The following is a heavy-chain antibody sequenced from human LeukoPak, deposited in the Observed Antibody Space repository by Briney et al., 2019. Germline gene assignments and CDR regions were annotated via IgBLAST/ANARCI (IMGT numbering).Heavy chain of an antibody. D-gene: IGHD2-2*01. V-gene: IGHV1-69*05. CDR1: GGTFSSYA. J-gene: IGHJ3*02. Sequence: SVKVSCKASGGTFSSYAISWVRQAPGQGLEWMGGIIPIFGTANYAQKFQGRVTITTDESTSTAYMELSSLRSEDTAVYYCARAARDCSSTSCYLDAFDIWGQGTMVTVSS. CDR3: ARAARDCSSTSCYLDAFDI. CDR2: IIPIFGTA.